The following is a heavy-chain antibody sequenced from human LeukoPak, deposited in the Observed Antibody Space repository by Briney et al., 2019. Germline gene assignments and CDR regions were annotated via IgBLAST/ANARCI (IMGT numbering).Heavy chain of an antibody. CDR1: GFTFDDYG. D-gene: IGHD5-12*01. J-gene: IGHJ3*02. CDR2: IDWNGGST. CDR3: ARDRSSGYDDAFDI. V-gene: IGHV3-20*04. Sequence: GGSLRLSCAVSGFTFDDYGMTWVRQVPGKGLEWVSGIDWNGGSTGYADSVKGRFTISRDNAKNSLYLQMNSLRAEDTAVYYCARDRSSGYDDAFDIWGQGTMVTVSS.